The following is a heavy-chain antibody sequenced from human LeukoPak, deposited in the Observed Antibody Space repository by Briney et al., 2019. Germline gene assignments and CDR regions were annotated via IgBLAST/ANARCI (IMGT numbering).Heavy chain of an antibody. J-gene: IGHJ5*02. CDR2: IYYSGST. CDR1: GGSISSYY. CDR3: ARVTSAAGWFDP. V-gene: IGHV4-59*01. Sequence: KPSETLSLTCTVSGGSISSYYWSWIRQPPGKGLEWIGYIYYSGSTNYNPSLKSRVTISVDTSKNQFSLKLSSVTAADTAVYYCARVTSAAGWFDPWGQGTLVTVSS. D-gene: IGHD6-13*01.